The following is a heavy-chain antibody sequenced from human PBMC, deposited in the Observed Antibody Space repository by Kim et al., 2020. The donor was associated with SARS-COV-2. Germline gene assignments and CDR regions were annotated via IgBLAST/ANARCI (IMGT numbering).Heavy chain of an antibody. CDR2: IDHSGAT. V-gene: IGHV4-34*01. D-gene: IGHD3-3*01. CDR1: VGSFSDYH. Sequence: SETLSLTCAVYVGSFSDYHWTWIRQSPGKGLEWIGEIDHSGATNYNPSLKSRVAISVDTSKNQFSLKLKSVTAADTAVYFCARGRAGVVPSPIMGLRPHYDYCSPDVWGQGTTVTVSS. J-gene: IGHJ6*02. CDR3: ARGRAGVVPSPIMGLRPHYDYCSPDV.